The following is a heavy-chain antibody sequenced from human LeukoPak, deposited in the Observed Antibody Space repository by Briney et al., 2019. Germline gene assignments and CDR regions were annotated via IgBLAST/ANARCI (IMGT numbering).Heavy chain of an antibody. V-gene: IGHV5-51*01. Sequence: GESLKISCKGSGYNFTIYWIGWVRQMPGKGLEWMGIIYPGDSDTRYSPSLQGQVTISADKSISTAYLQWSSLKASDTAMYYCARRLYGAHLLIFDYWGQGTLVTVSS. CDR1: GYNFTIYW. J-gene: IGHJ4*02. CDR2: IYPGDSDT. D-gene: IGHD4/OR15-4a*01. CDR3: ARRLYGAHLLIFDY.